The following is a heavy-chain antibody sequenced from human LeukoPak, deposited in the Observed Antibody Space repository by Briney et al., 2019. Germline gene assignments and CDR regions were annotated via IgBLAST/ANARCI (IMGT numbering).Heavy chain of an antibody. Sequence: SQTLSLTCTVSGGSITISNYYWSWIRQPPGKGLEWIGEINPSGSSNYNPSLKSRVTISVDTSKNQFSLKLSSVTAADTAVYYCARGQLPEYYDFWSGYYLVNLFDPWGQGTLVTVSS. CDR3: ARGQLPEYYDFWSGYYLVNLFDP. V-gene: IGHV4-39*07. CDR2: INPSGSS. CDR1: GGSITISNYY. D-gene: IGHD3-3*01. J-gene: IGHJ5*02.